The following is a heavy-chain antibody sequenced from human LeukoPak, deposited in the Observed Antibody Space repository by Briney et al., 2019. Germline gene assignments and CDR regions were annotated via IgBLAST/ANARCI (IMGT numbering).Heavy chain of an antibody. V-gene: IGHV3-53*01. CDR2: IYSGGST. Sequence: GGSLRLSCVVSGFTVSTNFMSWVRQAPGERLEWVSVIYSGGSTYYADSVKGRFTISRDNSKNTLYLQMNSLRAEDTAVYYCARLAGDSSGWFDYWGQGTLVTVSS. CDR3: ARLAGDSSGWFDY. J-gene: IGHJ4*02. D-gene: IGHD3-22*01. CDR1: GFTVSTNF.